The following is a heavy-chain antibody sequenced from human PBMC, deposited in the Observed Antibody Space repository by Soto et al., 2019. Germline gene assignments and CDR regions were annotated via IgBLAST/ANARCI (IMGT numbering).Heavy chain of an antibody. Sequence: EVQLVESGGGLVRPGGSLRLSCAASGFTFSDCWMHWVRQAPGKGLVWVSRINSDESVTSYADSVKGRFTISRDNAKNRLYLEMNSLRDEDTAVYYCARVGYGSGSYHFDFWGQGTLVTVSS. D-gene: IGHD3-10*01. V-gene: IGHV3-74*01. CDR3: ARVGYGSGSYHFDF. J-gene: IGHJ4*02. CDR2: INSDESVT. CDR1: GFTFSDCW.